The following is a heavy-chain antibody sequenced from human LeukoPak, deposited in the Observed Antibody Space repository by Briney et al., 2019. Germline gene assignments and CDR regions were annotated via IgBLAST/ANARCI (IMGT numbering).Heavy chain of an antibody. CDR2: IYYSGST. CDR1: GGSISSSNW. V-gene: IGHV4-4*02. CDR3: ARDAPPYYYYYYGMDV. Sequence: SGTLSLTCAVSGGSISSSNWWSWVRQPPGKGLEWIGYIYYSGSTNYNPSLKSRVTISVDTSKNQFSLKLSSVTAADTAVYYCARDAPPYYYYYYGMDVWGQGTTVTVSS. J-gene: IGHJ6*02.